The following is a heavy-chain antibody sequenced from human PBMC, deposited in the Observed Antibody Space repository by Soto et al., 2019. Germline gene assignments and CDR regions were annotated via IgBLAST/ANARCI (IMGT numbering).Heavy chain of an antibody. D-gene: IGHD5-12*01. J-gene: IGHJ3*02. Sequence: GESLKISCKGSGYSFTSYWIGWVRQMPGKGLEWMGIIYPGDSDTRYSPSFQGQVTISADKSISTAYLQWSSLKASDTAMYYCARQGSNIVATTDRDAFDIWGQGTMV. V-gene: IGHV5-51*01. CDR2: IYPGDSDT. CDR3: ARQGSNIVATTDRDAFDI. CDR1: GYSFTSYW.